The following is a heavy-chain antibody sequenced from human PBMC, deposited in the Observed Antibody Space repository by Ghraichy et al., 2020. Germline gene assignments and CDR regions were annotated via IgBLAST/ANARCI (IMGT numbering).Heavy chain of an antibody. CDR3: ARPEGYEQYAGEFYP. CDR1: GGSISSSTYY. Sequence: SETLSLTCTVSGGSISSSTYYWGWIRQPPGKGLEWIVSIYYSGSTYSNPSIKSRVTISVDTSKNPFSLTLSSVTAADTAVYYCARPEGYEQYAGEFYPWGQGTLVTFSS. V-gene: IGHV4-39*01. J-gene: IGHJ5*02. CDR2: IYYSGST. D-gene: IGHD2-15*01.